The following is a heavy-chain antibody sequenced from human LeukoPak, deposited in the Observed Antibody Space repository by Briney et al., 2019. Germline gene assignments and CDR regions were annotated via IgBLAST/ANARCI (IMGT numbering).Heavy chain of an antibody. CDR2: INEDGSAK. CDR1: GFTFSSSW. Sequence: GGSLRLSCAASGFTFSSSWMSWVRQAPGKGLEWVANINEDGSAKYYVDSVKGRFTISRDNAKRSLDLQVNSLRAEDTAVYYCTRSRRDGNDYWGQGTLGTVS. J-gene: IGHJ4*02. V-gene: IGHV3-7*01. CDR3: TRSRRDGNDY. D-gene: IGHD5-24*01.